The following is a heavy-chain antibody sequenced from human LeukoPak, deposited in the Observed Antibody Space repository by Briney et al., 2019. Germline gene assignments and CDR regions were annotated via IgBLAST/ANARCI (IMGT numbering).Heavy chain of an antibody. Sequence: SETLSLTCTVSGGSISSYYWSCIRQPPGKGLEWIGYIYYSGSTNYNPSLKSRVTISVDTSKNQFSLKLSSVTAADTAVYYCARGAYYYDSSGYYDYYFDYWGQGTLVTVSS. J-gene: IGHJ4*02. D-gene: IGHD3-22*01. CDR3: ARGAYYYDSSGYYDYYFDY. CDR1: GGSISSYY. CDR2: IYYSGST. V-gene: IGHV4-59*01.